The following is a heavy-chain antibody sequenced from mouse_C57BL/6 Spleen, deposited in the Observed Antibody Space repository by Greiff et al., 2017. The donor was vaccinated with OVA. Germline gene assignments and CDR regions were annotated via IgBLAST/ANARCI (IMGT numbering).Heavy chain of an antibody. CDR1: GYTFTSYW. V-gene: IGHV1-69*01. J-gene: IGHJ1*03. CDR3: AGGSRYFDV. D-gene: IGHD1-1*01. CDR2: IDPSDSYT. Sequence: QVQLQQPGAELVMPGASVKLSCKASGYTFTSYWMHWVKQRPGQGLEWIGEIDPSDSYTNYNQKFKGKSTLTVDKSSSTAYMQLSSLTSEDSAVYYCAGGSRYFDVWGTGTTVTVSS.